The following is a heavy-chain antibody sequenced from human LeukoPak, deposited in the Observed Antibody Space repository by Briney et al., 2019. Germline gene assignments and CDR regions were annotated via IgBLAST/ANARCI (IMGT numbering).Heavy chain of an antibody. D-gene: IGHD2-2*01. CDR2: IYYSGST. CDR1: GGSISSSSYY. Sequence: PSETLSLTCTVSGGSISSSSYYWGWIRQPPGKGLEWIGSIYYSGSTYYNPSLKSRVTISVDTSKNQFSLKLSSVTAADTAVYYCASLQEDIVVVPAAPFDYWGQGTLVTVSS. J-gene: IGHJ4*02. V-gene: IGHV4-39*01. CDR3: ASLQEDIVVVPAAPFDY.